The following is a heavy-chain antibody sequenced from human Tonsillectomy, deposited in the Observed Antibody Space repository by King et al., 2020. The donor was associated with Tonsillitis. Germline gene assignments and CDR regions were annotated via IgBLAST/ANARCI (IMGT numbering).Heavy chain of an antibody. CDR2: IYYSGST. CDR3: AGTAATFEY. D-gene: IGHD2-8*02. V-gene: IGHV4-31*03. Sequence: VQLQESGPGLVKPSQTLSLTCTVSGGSISGAGYYWSWIRQRPGKGLEWIGYIYYSGSTYFNPSLKSRVTLSLDTSENQFSLKLSSVTAADTAIYFCAGTAATFEYWGQGTLVTVSS. CDR1: GGSISGAGYY. J-gene: IGHJ4*02.